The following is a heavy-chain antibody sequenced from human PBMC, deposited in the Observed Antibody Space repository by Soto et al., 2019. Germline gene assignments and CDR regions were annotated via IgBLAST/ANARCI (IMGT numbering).Heavy chain of an antibody. V-gene: IGHV3-7*01. J-gene: IGHJ4*02. CDR3: ARGPYYYDSSGYPFDY. CDR1: GFTFSSYW. D-gene: IGHD3-22*01. Sequence: GGSLRLSCAASGFTFSSYWMSWVRHAPGKGLEWVANIKQDGSEKYYVDSVKGRFTISRDNAKNSLYLQMNSLRAEDTAVYYCARGPYYYDSSGYPFDYWGQGTLVTVSS. CDR2: IKQDGSEK.